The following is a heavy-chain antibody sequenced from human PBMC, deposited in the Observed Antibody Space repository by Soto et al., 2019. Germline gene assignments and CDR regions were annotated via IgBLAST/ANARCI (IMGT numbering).Heavy chain of an antibody. V-gene: IGHV1-18*01. J-gene: IGHJ4*02. CDR1: GYTFTSYG. Sequence: QVQLVQSGAEVKKPGASVKVSCKASGYTFTSYGISWVRQAPGQGLEWMGWISAYNGNTIYAQKLQGRVNMTTATTTSTGYMDLRSLRTGDTAVYCRARAPRQPYDYWGKGTRVPVSS. D-gene: IGHD6-6*01. CDR3: ARAPRQPYDY. CDR2: ISAYNGNT.